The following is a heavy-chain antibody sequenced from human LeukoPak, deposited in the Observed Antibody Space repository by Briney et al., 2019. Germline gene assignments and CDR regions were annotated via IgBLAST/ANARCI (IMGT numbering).Heavy chain of an antibody. CDR3: ARAGSGYSNGWYDY. J-gene: IGHJ4*02. CDR1: GFTFSNYG. V-gene: IGHV3-30*03. CDR2: IANDGSII. D-gene: IGHD6-19*01. Sequence: GGSLRLSCAASGFTFSNYGMHWVRQAPGRGLEWVAVIANDGSIIYYADSVKGRFTISRDNSKNTLYLQMGSLRAEDMAVYYCARAGSGYSNGWYDYWGQGTLVTVSS.